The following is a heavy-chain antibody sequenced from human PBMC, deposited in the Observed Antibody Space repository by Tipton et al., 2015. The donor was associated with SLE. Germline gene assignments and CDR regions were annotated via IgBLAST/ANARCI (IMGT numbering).Heavy chain of an antibody. CDR3: ARDSSSWAWDGMDV. CDR2: IYYSGST. Sequence: TLSLTCTVSGGSISSYYWSWIRQPPGKGLEWIGYIYYSGSTNYNPSLKSRVTISVDTSKNQFSPKLSSVTAADTAVYYCARDSSSWAWDGMDVWGQGTTVTVSS. CDR1: GGSISSYY. V-gene: IGHV4-59*01. J-gene: IGHJ6*02. D-gene: IGHD6-13*01.